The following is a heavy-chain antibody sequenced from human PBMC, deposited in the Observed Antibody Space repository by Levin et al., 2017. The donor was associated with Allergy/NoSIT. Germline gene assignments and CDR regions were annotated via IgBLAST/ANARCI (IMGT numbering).Heavy chain of an antibody. CDR2: ISAYNGNT. Sequence: GESLKISCKASGYTFTSYGISWVRQAPGQGLEWMGWISAYNGNTNYAQKLQGRVTMTTDTSTSTAYMELRSLRSDDTAVYYCARYCSSTSCYTQEFDYWGQGTLVTVSS. D-gene: IGHD2-2*01. CDR3: ARYCSSTSCYTQEFDY. CDR1: GYTFTSYG. J-gene: IGHJ4*02. V-gene: IGHV1-18*01.